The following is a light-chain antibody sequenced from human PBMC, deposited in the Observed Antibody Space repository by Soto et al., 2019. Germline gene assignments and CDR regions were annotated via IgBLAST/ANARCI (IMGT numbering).Light chain of an antibody. CDR2: SAS. Sequence: EVVLTQSPGTLSLSPGERVTLSCRASQSVASSYLAWYQQKPGRAPRLLFYSASSRATGIPDRFSGSGSGTDFTLTISSLQPEDFATYFCQQIYSAPLTFGGGTKVEIK. V-gene: IGKV3-20*01. CDR1: QSVASSY. CDR3: QQIYSAPLT. J-gene: IGKJ4*01.